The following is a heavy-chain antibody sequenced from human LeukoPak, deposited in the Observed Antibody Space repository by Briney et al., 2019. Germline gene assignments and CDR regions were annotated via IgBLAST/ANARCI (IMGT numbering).Heavy chain of an antibody. Sequence: GGSLRLSCAASGFTFSSYRMNWVRQAPGKGLEWVSSISSSSSYIYYADSAKGRFTISRDNAKTSLYLQMNRLRAEDTAVYYCARDRILYGSDAAFDYWGQGTLVTVSS. D-gene: IGHD3-10*01. CDR3: ARDRILYGSDAAFDY. J-gene: IGHJ4*02. CDR1: GFTFSSYR. CDR2: ISSSSSYI. V-gene: IGHV3-21*01.